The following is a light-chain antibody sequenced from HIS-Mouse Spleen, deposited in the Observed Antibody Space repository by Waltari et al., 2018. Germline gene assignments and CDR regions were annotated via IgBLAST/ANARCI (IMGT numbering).Light chain of an antibody. CDR1: QGISSS. CDR3: QQYYSYRFT. J-gene: IGKJ3*01. CDR2: AAS. V-gene: IGKV1-8*01. Sequence: AIRMTQSPSSFSASTGDRVTITCRARQGISSSLAWYQQKPGKAPKLLFYAASTLKSGVPSRFSGSGSGTDFTLTISCLQSEDFATYYCQQYYSYRFTFGPGTKVDIK.